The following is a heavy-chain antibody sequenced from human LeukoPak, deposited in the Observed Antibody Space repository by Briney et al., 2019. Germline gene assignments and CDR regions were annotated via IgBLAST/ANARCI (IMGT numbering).Heavy chain of an antibody. CDR2: IWYDGSDK. Sequence: GGSLRLSCAASGFTFSSYGMHWVRQAPGKGLEWVAVIWYDGSDKYYADSVKGRFTISRDNSKNTLYLQMNSLRAEDTAVYYCAKGGGFLEWLLLDYWGQGTLVTVSS. D-gene: IGHD3-3*01. V-gene: IGHV3-33*06. J-gene: IGHJ4*02. CDR3: AKGGGFLEWLLLDY. CDR1: GFTFSSYG.